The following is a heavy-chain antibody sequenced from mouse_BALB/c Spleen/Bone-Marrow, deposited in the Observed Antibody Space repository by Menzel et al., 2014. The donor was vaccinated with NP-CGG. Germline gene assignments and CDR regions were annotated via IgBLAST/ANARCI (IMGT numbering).Heavy chain of an antibody. V-gene: IGHV6-6*02. CDR3: TRTATWYFDV. CDR2: VRLKSDNYAT. J-gene: IGHJ1*01. Sequence: EVKLMESGGGLVQAGGSMELSCVASGFTFSSYWMSWVRQSPEKGLEWVAEVRLKSDNYATHYAESVKGKFTISRDDSKSRLYLQMNSLRAEDTGIYYCTRTATWYFDVWGAGTTVTVSS. CDR1: GFTFSSYW. D-gene: IGHD1-2*01.